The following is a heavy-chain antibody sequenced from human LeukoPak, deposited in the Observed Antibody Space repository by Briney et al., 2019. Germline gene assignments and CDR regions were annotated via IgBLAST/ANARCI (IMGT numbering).Heavy chain of an antibody. J-gene: IGHJ3*01. CDR2: MNPNSANT. Sequence: ASVKVSCKASGNTFTTHDINWVRQATGQGLEWMGWMNPNSANTGYAQKFQGRVTMTRNTSITTAYMELGSLRSEDTAVYYCARAFSSGYDSYAAFDLWGQGTMVTVSS. V-gene: IGHV1-8*01. D-gene: IGHD5-12*01. CDR1: GNTFTTHD. CDR3: ARAFSSGYDSYAAFDL.